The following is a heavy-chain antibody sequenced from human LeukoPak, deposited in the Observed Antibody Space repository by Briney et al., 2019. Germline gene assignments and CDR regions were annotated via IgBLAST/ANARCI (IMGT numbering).Heavy chain of an antibody. V-gene: IGHV3-30*02. D-gene: IGHD6-6*01. CDR1: GFIFSNYA. CDR3: AKAIHSSSSGVVNY. Sequence: GGSLRLSCAASGFIFSNYAMHWVRRAPGKGLEWVTFIRYDGSNKYYAESVKGRFTISRDNSKNTLYLQMNSLRAEDTAVYYCAKAIHSSSSGVVNYWGQGTLVTVSS. J-gene: IGHJ4*02. CDR2: IRYDGSNK.